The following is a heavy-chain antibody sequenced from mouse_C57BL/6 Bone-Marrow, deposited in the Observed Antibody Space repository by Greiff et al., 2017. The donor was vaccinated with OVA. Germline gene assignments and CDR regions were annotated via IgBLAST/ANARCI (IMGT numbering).Heavy chain of an antibody. CDR1: GYTFTDYE. CDR2: IDPETGGT. Sequence: VQLQQSGAELVRPGASVTLSCKASGYTFTDYETHWVKQTPVHGLEWIGAIDPETGGTAYNQKFKGKAILTADKSSSTAYMELRSLTSADSAVYYCAPIITTGGAGGYWGQGTTLTVSS. J-gene: IGHJ2*01. V-gene: IGHV1-15*01. CDR3: APIITTGGAGGY. D-gene: IGHD1-1*01.